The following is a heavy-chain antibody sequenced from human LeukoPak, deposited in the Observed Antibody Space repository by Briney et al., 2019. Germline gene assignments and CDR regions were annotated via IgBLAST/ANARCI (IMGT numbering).Heavy chain of an antibody. V-gene: IGHV3-49*03. CDR3: DNRGY. J-gene: IGHJ4*02. D-gene: IGHD2/OR15-2a*01. Sequence: GGSLRLSCTTSGFTFRDQFITWFRQAPGKGLEWVAFIRPKSDGGTAENAASVKGRFTMSRDDSRSIAYLDMNSLKTEDTAVYYCDNRGYWGQGTLVTVSS. CDR1: GFTFRDQF. CDR2: IRPKSDGGTA.